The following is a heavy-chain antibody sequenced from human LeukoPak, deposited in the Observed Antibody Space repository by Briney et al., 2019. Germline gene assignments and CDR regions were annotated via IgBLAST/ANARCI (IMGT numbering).Heavy chain of an antibody. CDR2: INPNSGGT. CDR1: GYTFTNYA. V-gene: IGHV1-18*01. Sequence: ASVKVSCKASGYTFTNYAISWVRQAPGQGLEWMGWINPNSGGTNYAQKFQGRVTMTRDTSTSTVYMELSSLRSEDTAVYYCARGPRITLIRGGQWYYYMDVWGKGTTVTISS. CDR3: ARGPRITLIRGGQWYYYMDV. J-gene: IGHJ6*03. D-gene: IGHD3-10*01.